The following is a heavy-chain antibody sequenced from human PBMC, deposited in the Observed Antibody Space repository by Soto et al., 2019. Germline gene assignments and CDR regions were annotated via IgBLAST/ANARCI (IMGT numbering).Heavy chain of an antibody. CDR3: ARWFTYGNFDYFDY. D-gene: IGHD3-10*01. J-gene: IGHJ4*02. CDR2: INSGGGTT. Sequence: PGGSLRLSCAASGFTFSSYWMHWFRQAPEKGLMWVSRINSGGGTTTYADSVKGRFTISRDNAKNTLYLQMNGLRAEDTAVYYCARWFTYGNFDYFDYWGQGTQVTVSS. CDR1: GFTFSSYW. V-gene: IGHV3-74*01.